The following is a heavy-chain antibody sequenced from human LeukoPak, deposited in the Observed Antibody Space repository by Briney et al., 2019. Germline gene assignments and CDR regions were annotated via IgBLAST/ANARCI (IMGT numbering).Heavy chain of an antibody. Sequence: SETLSLTCAVYGGSFSGYYWSWIRQPPGKGLEWIGEINHSGSTNYNPSLKSRVTISVDTPKNQFSLKLSSVTAADTAVYYCASANYYDSSGYPNYYFDYWGQGTLVTVSS. V-gene: IGHV4-34*01. CDR2: INHSGST. CDR1: GGSFSGYY. J-gene: IGHJ4*02. D-gene: IGHD3-22*01. CDR3: ASANYYDSSGYPNYYFDY.